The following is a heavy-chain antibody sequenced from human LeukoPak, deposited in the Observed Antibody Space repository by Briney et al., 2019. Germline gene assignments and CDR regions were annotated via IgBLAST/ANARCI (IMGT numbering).Heavy chain of an antibody. CDR2: IIPIFGTA. D-gene: IGHD3-10*01. J-gene: IGHJ5*02. V-gene: IGHV1-69*05. Sequence: VKVSCKASGGTFSSYAISWVRQAPGQGLEWMGGIIPIFGTANYAQKFQGRVTITTDESTSTAYMELSSLRSEDTAVYYCARDSYRREGWFDPWGQGTLVTVSS. CDR1: GGTFSSYA. CDR3: ARDSYRREGWFDP.